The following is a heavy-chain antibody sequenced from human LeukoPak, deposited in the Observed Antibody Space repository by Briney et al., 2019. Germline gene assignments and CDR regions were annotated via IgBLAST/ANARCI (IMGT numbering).Heavy chain of an antibody. CDR3: TTDTRYSPYNPIDY. CDR1: GFTFTDAW. CDR2: IKTKSEGGAT. J-gene: IGHJ4*02. D-gene: IGHD2-15*01. Sequence: VGSLRLSCTASGFTFTDAWMSWVRQAPGRGLEWVGRIKTKSEGGATDYAAPVKGRFTISRDDSNNTLYLQMNSLKTENTAVYYCTTDTRYSPYNPIDYWGQGTLVTVSS. V-gene: IGHV3-15*01.